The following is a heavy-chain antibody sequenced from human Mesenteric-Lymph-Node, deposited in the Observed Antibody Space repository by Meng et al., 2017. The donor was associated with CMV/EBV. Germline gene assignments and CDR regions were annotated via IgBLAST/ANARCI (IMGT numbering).Heavy chain of an antibody. V-gene: IGHV6-1*01. J-gene: IGHJ6*02. CDR3: VRDSIPLLGAYYYYSGMDV. CDR2: TYYRSKWYS. CDR1: GDSVSSTSAA. D-gene: IGHD3-16*01. Sequence: SQTLSLTCAISGDSVSSTSAAWNWIRQSPSRGLEWLGRTYYRSKWYSDYAVSVKSRITINPDTSMNQFSLQLSSVTPEDTAVYFCVRDSIPLLGAYYYYSGMDVWGQGTTVTVSS.